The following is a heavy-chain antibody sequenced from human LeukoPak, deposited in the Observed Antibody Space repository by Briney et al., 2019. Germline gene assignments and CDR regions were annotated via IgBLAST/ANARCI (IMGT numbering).Heavy chain of an antibody. J-gene: IGHJ4*02. CDR1: GFSFRNYW. V-gene: IGHV3-7*01. Sequence: GGSLRLSCAASGFSFRNYWMGWGRQAPGKGLEWVANTKPDGSAEYYADSVRGRFTASRDNANNLLYLQIDRLRAEDTAVYYCARDGGLHTNFDYWGQGTLLTVSS. D-gene: IGHD2-15*01. CDR2: TKPDGSAE. CDR3: ARDGGLHTNFDY.